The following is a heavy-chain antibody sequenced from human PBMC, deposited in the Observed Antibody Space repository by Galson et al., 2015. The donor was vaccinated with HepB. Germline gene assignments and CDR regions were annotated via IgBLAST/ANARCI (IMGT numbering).Heavy chain of an antibody. V-gene: IGHV3-7*01. CDR1: GFTFRSYW. Sequence: SLRLSCAASGFTFRSYWMNWVRQVPGKGLEWVANIEQDGSEKYYADSLKGRFTISRDNAENSLYVEMNSLRTEDTAIYYCAREYDPANRPLWYFDLWGRGTLVTVSS. J-gene: IGHJ2*01. CDR2: IEQDGSEK. CDR3: AREYDPANRPLWYFDL. D-gene: IGHD1-14*01.